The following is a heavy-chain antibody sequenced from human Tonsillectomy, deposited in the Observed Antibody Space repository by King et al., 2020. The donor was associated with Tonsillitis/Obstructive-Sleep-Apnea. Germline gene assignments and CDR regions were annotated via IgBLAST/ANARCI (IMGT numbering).Heavy chain of an antibody. Sequence: QLQESGPVLVKPSGTLSLTCAVSGCSISSSNWWSWVRQPPREGLEWIWEIYHSGSTNYNPSLKKRGTISVDKSKNPFSLELSSVTAADTAVYYCATMTGAHMDVWGKGTTVTVSS. CDR1: GCSISSSNW. V-gene: IGHV4-4*02. J-gene: IGHJ6*03. D-gene: IGHD3-9*01. CDR3: ATMTGAHMDV. CDR2: IYHSGST.